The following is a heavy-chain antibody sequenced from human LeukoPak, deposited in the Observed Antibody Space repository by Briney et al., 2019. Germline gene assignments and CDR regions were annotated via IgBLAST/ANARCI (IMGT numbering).Heavy chain of an antibody. CDR2: INPNSGGT. CDR3: ARGVRSSGWYPDDY. Sequence: ASVKVSCKASGYTFTGYYMHWVRQAPGQGLEWMGWINPNSGGTNYAQKFQGRVTMTRDTSISTAYMELRSLRSDDTAVYYCARGVRSSGWYPDDYWGQGTLVTVSS. J-gene: IGHJ4*02. V-gene: IGHV1-2*02. CDR1: GYTFTGYY. D-gene: IGHD6-19*01.